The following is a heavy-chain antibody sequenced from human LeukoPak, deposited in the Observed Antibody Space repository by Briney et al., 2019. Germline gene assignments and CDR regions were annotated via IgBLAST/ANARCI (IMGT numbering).Heavy chain of an antibody. CDR3: ARRLYQLSRYAFDI. CDR1: GGSFSDYY. V-gene: IGHV4-34*01. D-gene: IGHD3-16*02. J-gene: IGHJ3*02. CDR2: INHGGST. Sequence: PSETLSLTCAVYGGSFSDYYWTWLRQPPGKGLEWIGEINHGGSTNCNPSLKSRVTISVDTSKNQFSLKLNSVTAADKAVYYCARRLYQLSRYAFDIWGQGTMVTVSS.